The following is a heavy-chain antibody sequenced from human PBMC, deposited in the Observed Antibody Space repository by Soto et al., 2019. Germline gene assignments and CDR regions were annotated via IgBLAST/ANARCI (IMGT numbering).Heavy chain of an antibody. CDR3: AKDSGGFGEYQLLPFDY. J-gene: IGHJ4*02. V-gene: IGHV3-23*01. D-gene: IGHD2-2*01. CDR2: ISGSGGST. CDR1: GFTFSSYA. Sequence: EVQLLESGGGLVQPGGSLRLSCAASGFTFSSYAMSWVRQAPGKGLEWVSAISGSGGSTYYADSVKGRFTISRDNSKNTLDLQMNSLRAEDTAVYYCAKDSGGFGEYQLLPFDYWGQGTLVTVSS.